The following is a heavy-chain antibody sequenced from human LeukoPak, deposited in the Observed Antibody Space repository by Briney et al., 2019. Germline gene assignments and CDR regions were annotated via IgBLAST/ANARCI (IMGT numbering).Heavy chain of an antibody. D-gene: IGHD6-19*01. CDR3: AREGSGWCKDFDY. V-gene: IGHV3-7*01. Sequence: GGSLRLSCAASGFTFSSYWMSWVRQAPGKGLEWVANIKQDGSEKYYVDSVKGRFTISRDNAKNSLYLQMNSLRAEDTAVYYCAREGSGWCKDFDYWGQGTLVTVSS. CDR2: IKQDGSEK. CDR1: GFTFSSYW. J-gene: IGHJ4*02.